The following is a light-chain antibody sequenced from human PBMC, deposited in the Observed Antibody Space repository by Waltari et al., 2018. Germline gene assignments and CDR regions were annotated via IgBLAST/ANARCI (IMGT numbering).Light chain of an antibody. CDR1: QRISSSF. CDR2: GAS. J-gene: IGKJ1*01. Sequence: EIVLTQSPGTLSLSPCERATLSCRTSQRISSSFLAWYHQKPGRAPRLLIYGASSRATDIPDRFSGSGSGTDFTLTVSRLEPEDFAVYYCQQYGSSPWTFGQGTKVEI. CDR3: QQYGSSPWT. V-gene: IGKV3-20*01.